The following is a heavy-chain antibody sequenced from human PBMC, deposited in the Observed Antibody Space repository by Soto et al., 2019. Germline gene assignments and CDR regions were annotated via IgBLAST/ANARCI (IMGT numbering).Heavy chain of an antibody. D-gene: IGHD3-3*01. V-gene: IGHV3-30-3*01. CDR2: ISYDGSNK. CDR3: ARDAQGVVNNYFDY. CDR1: GFTFSSYA. Sequence: QVQLVESGGGVIQPGRSLRLSCAASGFTFSSYAMHWVRQAPGKGLEWVAVISYDGSNKYYADSVKGRFTISRDNSKNTLYLQMSSLRAEDTAVYYCARDAQGVVNNYFDYWGQGTLVTVSS. J-gene: IGHJ4*02.